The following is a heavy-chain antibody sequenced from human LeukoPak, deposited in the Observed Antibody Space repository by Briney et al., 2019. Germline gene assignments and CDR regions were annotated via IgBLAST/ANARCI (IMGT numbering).Heavy chain of an antibody. CDR2: IIPIFGTA. CDR3: ARGQRGNSGYLDAFDI. J-gene: IGHJ3*02. Sequence: SVKVSCKASGGTFSSYAISWVRQAPGQGLEWMGGIIPIFGTANYAQKFQGRVTITADESTSTAYMELSSLRSEDTAVYYCARGQRGNSGYLDAFDIWGQGTMVTVSS. CDR1: GGTFSSYA. V-gene: IGHV1-69*01. D-gene: IGHD5-12*01.